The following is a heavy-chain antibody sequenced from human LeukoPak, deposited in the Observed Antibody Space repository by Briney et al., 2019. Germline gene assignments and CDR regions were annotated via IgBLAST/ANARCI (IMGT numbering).Heavy chain of an antibody. D-gene: IGHD3-10*01. CDR3: ARGLRSGSYFTSGDYYYGMDV. J-gene: IGHJ6*02. CDR1: GFTFSSYD. Sequence: GGSLRLSCAASGFTFSSYDMHWVRQATGKGLEWVSAIGTAGDTYYPGSVKGRFTISRENAKNPLYLQMNSLRAGDTAVYYCARGLRSGSYFTSGDYYYGMDVWGQGTTVTVSS. CDR2: IGTAGDT. V-gene: IGHV3-13*01.